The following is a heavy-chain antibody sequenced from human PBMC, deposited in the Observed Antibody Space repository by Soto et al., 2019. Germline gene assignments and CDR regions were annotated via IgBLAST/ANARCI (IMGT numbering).Heavy chain of an antibody. J-gene: IGHJ3*02. CDR2: MNPNSGNT. V-gene: IGHV1-8*01. D-gene: IGHD2-15*01. CDR1: GYSFTSYD. CDR3: ARFPYTSYCSDGSCSYDAFDI. Sequence: QVPMVQSGAEVKKPGASVKVSCRASGYSFTSYDVNWVRQATGQGLEWMGWMNPNSGNTAFAQKFQGRVTMTRDTPLSTACMELSGLRSEDTAVYYCARFPYTSYCSDGSCSYDAFDIWGQGTVVTVSS.